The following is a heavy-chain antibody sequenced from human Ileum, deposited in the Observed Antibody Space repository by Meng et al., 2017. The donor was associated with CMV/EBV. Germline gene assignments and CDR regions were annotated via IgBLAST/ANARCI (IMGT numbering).Heavy chain of an antibody. V-gene: IGHV3-74*01. D-gene: IGHD2-21*02. J-gene: IGHJ4*02. CDR1: GFPLSSHC. Sequence: VRVVGSGGGLVPWGGSLSLSCAVSGFPLSSHCLDWVRQVPGKGLVWVARIRSDGTITSYADSVKGRFTISRDNAKNTVYLQMNSLRDEDTAVYYCATLPPGYWGQGTLVTASS. CDR3: ATLPPGY. CDR2: IRSDGTIT.